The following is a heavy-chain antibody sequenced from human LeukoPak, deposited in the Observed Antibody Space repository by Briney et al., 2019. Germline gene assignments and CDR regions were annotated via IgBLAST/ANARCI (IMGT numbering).Heavy chain of an antibody. D-gene: IGHD6-25*01. Sequence: PGGSLRLSCAASGFTVSSNYMSWVRQAPGKGLEWVSVIYSGGSTYYADSVKGRFIISRDNSKNTLYLQMNSLRAEDTAVYYCARGVRRRPDAFDIWGQGTMVTVSS. J-gene: IGHJ3*02. V-gene: IGHV3-66*01. CDR2: IYSGGST. CDR3: ARGVRRRPDAFDI. CDR1: GFTVSSNY.